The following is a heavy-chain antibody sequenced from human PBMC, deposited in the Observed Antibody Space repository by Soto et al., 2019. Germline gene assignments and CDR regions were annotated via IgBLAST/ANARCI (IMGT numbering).Heavy chain of an antibody. J-gene: IGHJ4*02. D-gene: IGHD3-9*01. CDR3: ARDDYDILTGYPLGPFDY. CDR1: GFTFSSYG. V-gene: IGHV3-33*01. Sequence: QVQLVESGGGVVQPGRSLRLSCAASGFTFSSYGMHWVRQAPGKGLEWVAVIWYDGSNKYYADSVKGRFTISRDNSKNTLYLQMNSLGAEDTAVYYCARDDYDILTGYPLGPFDYWGQGTLVTVSS. CDR2: IWYDGSNK.